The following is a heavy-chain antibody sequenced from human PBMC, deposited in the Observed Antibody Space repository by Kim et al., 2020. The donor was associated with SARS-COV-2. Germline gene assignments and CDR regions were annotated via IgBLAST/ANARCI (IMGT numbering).Heavy chain of an antibody. CDR1: GYSFTSYW. D-gene: IGHD3-22*01. J-gene: IGHJ4*02. CDR2: IYPGDSDT. Sequence: GESLKISCKGSGYSFTSYWIGWVRQMPGKGLEWMGIIYPGDSDTRYSPSFQGQVTISADKSISTAYLQWSSLKASDTAMYYCARHPRPSPYYYDSSGYRPNLLDYWGQGTLVTVSS. V-gene: IGHV5-51*01. CDR3: ARHPRPSPYYYDSSGYRPNLLDY.